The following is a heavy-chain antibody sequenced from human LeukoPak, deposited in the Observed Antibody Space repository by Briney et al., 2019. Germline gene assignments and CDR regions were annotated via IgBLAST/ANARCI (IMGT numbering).Heavy chain of an antibody. CDR2: IKQDGSEK. CDR1: GFTFSSYW. CDR3: ARESDGSGDRYYYYGMDV. V-gene: IGHV3-7*01. J-gene: IGHJ6*02. Sequence: GGSLRLSCAASGFTFSSYWMSWVRQAPGKGLEWVANIKQDGSEKYYVDSVKGRFTISRDNAKNSLYLQMNSLKAEDTAVYYCARESDGSGDRYYYYGMDVWGQGTTVTVSS. D-gene: IGHD3-10*01.